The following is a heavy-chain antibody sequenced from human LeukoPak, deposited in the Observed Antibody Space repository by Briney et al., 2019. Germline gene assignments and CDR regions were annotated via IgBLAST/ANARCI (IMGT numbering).Heavy chain of an antibody. CDR2: ISYDGSNK. D-gene: IGHD2-2*01. Sequence: AGRSLRLSCAASGFTFSSYGMHWVRQAPGKGLEWVAVISYDGSNKYYAGSVKGRFTISRDNSKNTLYLQMNSLRAEDTAVYYCAKDRAVGVPAARPVEWGQGTLVTVSS. CDR1: GFTFSSYG. CDR3: AKDRAVGVPAARPVE. V-gene: IGHV3-30*18. J-gene: IGHJ4*02.